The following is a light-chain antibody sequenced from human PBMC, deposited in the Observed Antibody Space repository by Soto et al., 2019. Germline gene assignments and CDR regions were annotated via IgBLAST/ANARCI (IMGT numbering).Light chain of an antibody. J-gene: IGLJ2*01. CDR1: SSDVGGYNF. V-gene: IGLV2-14*01. CDR3: GSDTSSSTLV. CDR2: EVS. Sequence: QSALTQPASVSGSPGQSITISCTGTSSDVGGYNFVSWYQHHPGKAPKLMIYEVSDRPSGVSNRFSGSKSGNTASLTISGLQAEDAADYYCGSDTSSSTLVFGGGTKLTVL.